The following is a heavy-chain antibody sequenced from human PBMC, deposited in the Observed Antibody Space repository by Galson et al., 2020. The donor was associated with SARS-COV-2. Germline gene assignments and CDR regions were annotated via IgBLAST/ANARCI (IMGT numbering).Heavy chain of an antibody. V-gene: IGHV1-8*01. CDR2: MNPHSGNT. D-gene: IGHD1-26*01. Sequence: GESLKISCKASGYTFTSYDINWVRQATGQGFEWMGWMNPHSGNTAYVRKFQGRVTMTRNTSISTAYMELSSLRSEDTAVYYCARGPIVGGSHDYSYYGMDVWGQGTTVTVSS. CDR3: ARGPIVGGSHDYSYYGMDV. CDR1: GYTFTSYD. J-gene: IGHJ6*02.